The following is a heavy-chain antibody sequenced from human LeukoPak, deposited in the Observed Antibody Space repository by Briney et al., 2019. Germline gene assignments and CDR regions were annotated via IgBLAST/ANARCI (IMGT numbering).Heavy chain of an antibody. CDR3: AKVNYDDSSGFYYESEIDY. CDR2: IYSGGNA. Sequence: GGSLRLSCAASGFTFSSYGMHWVRQAPGKGLEWVSVIYSGGNADYADSVKGRFNISRDNSKNTLYLQMNSLRAEDTAVYYCAKVNYDDSSGFYYESEIDYWGQGTLVTVSS. V-gene: IGHV3-NL1*01. J-gene: IGHJ4*02. CDR1: GFTFSSYG. D-gene: IGHD3-22*01.